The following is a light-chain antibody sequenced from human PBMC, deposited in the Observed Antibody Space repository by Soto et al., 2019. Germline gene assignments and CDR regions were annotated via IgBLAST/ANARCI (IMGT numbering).Light chain of an antibody. Sequence: DIEMTQSPSSLSATVGDRVTVTCRASQTISNFLNWYQQTPGKAPKLLIYGASNLQSGVPSRFSGSGSVTDFTLTISSLQPEDFATYFFQHSYNTPPTFGQGTKVDIK. CDR3: QHSYNTPPT. CDR1: QTISNF. J-gene: IGKJ1*01. CDR2: GAS. V-gene: IGKV1-39*01.